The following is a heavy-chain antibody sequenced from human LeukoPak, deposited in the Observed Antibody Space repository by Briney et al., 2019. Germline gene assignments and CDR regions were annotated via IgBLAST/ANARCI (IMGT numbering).Heavy chain of an antibody. CDR3: ARGRVDFYYDSSGYSLPFDY. V-gene: IGHV3-21*01. J-gene: IGHJ4*02. CDR1: GFTFSSYS. CDR2: ISSSSSYI. Sequence: GGSLRLSCAASGFTFSSYSMNWVRQAPGKGLEWVSSISSSSSYIYYADSVKGRFTISRDNAKNSLYLQMNSLRAEDTAVYYCARGRVDFYYDSSGYSLPFDYWRQGTLVTVSS. D-gene: IGHD3-22*01.